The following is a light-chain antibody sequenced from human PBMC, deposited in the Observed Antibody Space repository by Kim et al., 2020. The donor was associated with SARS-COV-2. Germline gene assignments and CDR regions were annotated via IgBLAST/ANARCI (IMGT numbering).Light chain of an antibody. CDR2: EVS. CDR3: CSYAGSSTFV. J-gene: IGLJ2*01. V-gene: IGLV2-23*02. CDR1: SSDVGSHNL. Sequence: QSVLTQPASVSGSPGQSITISCTGTSSDVGSHNLVSWYQQSPGKAPKLMIYEVSKRPSGVSNRFSGSKSGNTASLTISGLQAEDEADYFCCSYAGSSTFVFGGGTQLTVL.